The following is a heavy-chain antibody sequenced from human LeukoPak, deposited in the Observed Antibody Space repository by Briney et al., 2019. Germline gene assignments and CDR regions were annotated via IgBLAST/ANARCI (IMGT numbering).Heavy chain of an antibody. CDR2: INHSGST. D-gene: IGHD2-15*01. CDR1: GGSFSGYY. Sequence: PSETLSLTCAVYGGSFSGYYWSWIRQPPGKGLEWIGEINHSGSTNYNPSLKSRVTISVDTSKNQFSLKLSSVTAADTAVYYCARGMRYCSGGSCYSPYNWSDPWGQGTLVTVSS. V-gene: IGHV4-34*01. CDR3: ARGMRYCSGGSCYSPYNWSDP. J-gene: IGHJ5*02.